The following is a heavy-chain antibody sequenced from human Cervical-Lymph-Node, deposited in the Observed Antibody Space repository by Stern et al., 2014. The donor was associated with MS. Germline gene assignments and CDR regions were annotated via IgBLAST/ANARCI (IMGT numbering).Heavy chain of an antibody. CDR1: GFTPDDYA. CDR2: IYWKSGGT. J-gene: IGHJ5*02. D-gene: IGHD3-16*01. V-gene: IGHV3-9*02. CDR3: VRDXQXGGCDP. Sequence: EVQLVXSGGGLVQPGGSLRLSCVASGFTPDDYAMHWVRQAPGKGLEWVAGIYWKSGGTGYADSVKGRFTISREKAKNSLYLQMNSLRAEDTALYYCVRDXQXGGCDPWGQGTLVT.